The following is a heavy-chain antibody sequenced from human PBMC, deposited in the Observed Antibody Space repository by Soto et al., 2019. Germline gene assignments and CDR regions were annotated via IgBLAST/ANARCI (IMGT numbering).Heavy chain of an antibody. CDR3: AKEVEGGWYYFDY. CDR2: ISDSDVST. D-gene: IGHD2-15*01. V-gene: IGHV3-23*01. J-gene: IGHJ4*02. Sequence: EVQLLESGGGLVQTGGSLTLSCAASGFTFSTYAMTWVRKAPGKGLEWVSTISDSDVSTYYADSVKGRFSISRDNSKHTVYLQMDSLRAEDTAVYSCAKEVEGGWYYFDYWGQGTLVTVSS. CDR1: GFTFSTYA.